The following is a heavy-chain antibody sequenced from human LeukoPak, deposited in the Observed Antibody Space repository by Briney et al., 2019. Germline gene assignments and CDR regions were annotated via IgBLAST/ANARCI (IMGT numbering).Heavy chain of an antibody. CDR3: ARDRRADYYRNDDCFDI. Sequence: SGGSLRLPCVTSGFTFNNYDMPWVRQATGKGLEWVSHIGTTGDKHYPGSVKGRFTISRENARNSLYLQMNSLRAGDTAVYYCARDRRADYYRNDDCFDIWGQGTVVTVSS. CDR2: IGTTGDK. J-gene: IGHJ3*02. CDR1: GFTFNNYD. V-gene: IGHV3-13*01. D-gene: IGHD1-26*01.